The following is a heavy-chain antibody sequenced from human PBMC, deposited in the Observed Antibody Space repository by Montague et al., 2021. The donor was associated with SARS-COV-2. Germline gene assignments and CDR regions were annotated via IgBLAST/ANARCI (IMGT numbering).Heavy chain of an antibody. J-gene: IGHJ4*02. D-gene: IGHD6-6*01. CDR3: ARWGLYSSSAGGYDY. CDR1: GGSISSTS. CDR2: RYNSGSN. Sequence: SETLSLTCTVSGGSISSTSWCWIRHRPGTGLEWIWIRYNSGSNNYNPSPKSRLTISVDTSKNQFSLKLSSVTAADTAVYYCARWGLYSSSAGGYDYWGQGTLVTVSP. V-gene: IGHV4-59*01.